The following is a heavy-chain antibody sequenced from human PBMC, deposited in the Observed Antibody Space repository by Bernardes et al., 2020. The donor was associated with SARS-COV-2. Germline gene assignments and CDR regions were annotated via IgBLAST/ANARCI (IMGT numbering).Heavy chain of an antibody. CDR3: AREPPPHSGYSSSWGSSFDY. J-gene: IGHJ4*02. CDR2: ISSSSSYI. CDR1: GFTFSSYS. V-gene: IGHV3-21*01. D-gene: IGHD6-13*01. Sequence: EGSLILSCAASGFTFSSYSMNWVRQAPGKGLEWVSSISSSSSYIYYADSVKGRFTISRDNAKNSLYLQMNSLRAEDTAVYYCAREPPPHSGYSSSWGSSFDYWGQGTLVTVSS.